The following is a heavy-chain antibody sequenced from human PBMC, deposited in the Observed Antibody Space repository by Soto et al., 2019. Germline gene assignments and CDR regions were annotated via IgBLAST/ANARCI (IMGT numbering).Heavy chain of an antibody. CDR2: INHSGST. Sequence: QVQLQQWGAGLLKPSETLSLTCAVYGGSFSGYYWSWIRQPPGKGLEWIGEINHSGSTNYNPSLKSRVTISGDTSKNQFSLKLSSVTAADTAVYYCARRVRGEDFWSGDPTCYFDYWGQGTLVTVSS. D-gene: IGHD3-3*01. CDR1: GGSFSGYY. CDR3: ARRVRGEDFWSGDPTCYFDY. J-gene: IGHJ4*02. V-gene: IGHV4-34*01.